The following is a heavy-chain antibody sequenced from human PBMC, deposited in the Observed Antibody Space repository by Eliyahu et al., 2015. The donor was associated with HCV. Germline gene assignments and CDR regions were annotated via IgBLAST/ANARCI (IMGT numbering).Heavy chain of an antibody. Sequence: YYNPSLKSRVTISVDTSNNQFSLKVSSVTAEDTALYYCARIFLPVVDFWGQGTLVTVSS. CDR3: ARIFLPVVDF. D-gene: IGHD2-15*01. V-gene: IGHV4-39*01. J-gene: IGHJ4*02.